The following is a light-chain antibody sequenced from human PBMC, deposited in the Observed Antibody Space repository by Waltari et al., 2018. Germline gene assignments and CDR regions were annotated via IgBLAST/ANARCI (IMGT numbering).Light chain of an antibody. CDR1: SLRQSF. CDR3: NSRDISGNHWV. J-gene: IGLJ3*02. Sequence: SSELTQDPAVSVALGQTVRITCQGYSLRQSFVSWYQQKPGQAPVLVVFGVGNRPSGIPDRFSGSNSGNTAFLTITGAQADDEADYYCNSRDISGNHWVFGGGTRLTVL. CDR2: GVG. V-gene: IGLV3-19*01.